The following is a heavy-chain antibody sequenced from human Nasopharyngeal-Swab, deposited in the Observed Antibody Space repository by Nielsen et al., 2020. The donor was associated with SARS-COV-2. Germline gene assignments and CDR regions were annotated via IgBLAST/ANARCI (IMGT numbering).Heavy chain of an antibody. Sequence: GGSLRFSCTASGFTFGDYAMSWVRQAPGKGLEWVGFIRSKAYGGTTEYAASVKGRFTISRDDSKSIAYLQMNSLKTEDTAVYYCTFDSSGYYPHDAFDIWGQGTMVTVSS. D-gene: IGHD3-22*01. J-gene: IGHJ3*02. V-gene: IGHV3-49*04. CDR3: TFDSSGYYPHDAFDI. CDR2: IRSKAYGGTT. CDR1: GFTFGDYA.